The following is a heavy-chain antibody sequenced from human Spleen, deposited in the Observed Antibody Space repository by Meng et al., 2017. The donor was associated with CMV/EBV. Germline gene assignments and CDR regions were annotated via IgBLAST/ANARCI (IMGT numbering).Heavy chain of an antibody. CDR1: GHNFTGYY. CDR3: TSWVGELPH. J-gene: IGHJ4*02. CDR2: SSPNNGGT. Sequence: KDDCKDAGHNFTGYYNHRVRQAHEQGLEWMGGSSPNNGGTNYAQKFQGRVNMTRDTSITTAYMELRRLRSDDTAVYYCTSWVGELPHWGQGTLVTVSS. V-gene: IGHV1-2*02. D-gene: IGHD3-10*01.